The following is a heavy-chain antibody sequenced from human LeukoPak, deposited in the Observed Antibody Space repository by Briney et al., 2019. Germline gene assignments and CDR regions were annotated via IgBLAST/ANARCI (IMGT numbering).Heavy chain of an antibody. CDR3: ARGPIFQYYFDY. Sequence: ASVKVSCKASGYTFTSYDINWVRQATGQGLEWMGWMNPNSGNTGYAQKFQGRVTMTRNTSISTAYMELSSLRSEDTAVYYCARGPIFQYYFDYWGQGTLVTVSS. D-gene: IGHD3-9*01. J-gene: IGHJ4*02. CDR1: GYTFTSYD. CDR2: MNPNSGNT. V-gene: IGHV1-8*01.